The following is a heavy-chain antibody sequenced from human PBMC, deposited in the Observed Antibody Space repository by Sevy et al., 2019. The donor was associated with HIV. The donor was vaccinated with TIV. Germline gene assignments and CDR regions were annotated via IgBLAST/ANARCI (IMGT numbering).Heavy chain of an antibody. V-gene: IGHV3-30-3*01. J-gene: IGHJ4*02. CDR3: ARADYGDYSGEFDY. D-gene: IGHD4-17*01. Sequence: GGSLRLSCAASGITFSSHAMHWVRQAPGKGLEWVTIISDGGSNKYYADSVKGRFTISRDNSKNTLYLQMNSLRAEDTAVYYCARADYGDYSGEFDYWGQGTLVTVSS. CDR2: ISDGGSNK. CDR1: GITFSSHA.